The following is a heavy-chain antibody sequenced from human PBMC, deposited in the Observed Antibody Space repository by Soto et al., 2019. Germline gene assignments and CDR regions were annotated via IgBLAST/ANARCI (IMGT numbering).Heavy chain of an antibody. CDR3: ARESPGAGHFDY. V-gene: IGHV4-59*01. Sequence: QVQLQESGPGLVKPSETLSLTCTVSGGSLSSYYWMWIRQLPGKGLEWMGYIHYSGGTNYNPSLQRRVTMSVDQPKNQFSLKLSPVTAADTAVYYCARESPGAGHFDYWGQGTLVTVSS. J-gene: IGHJ4*02. CDR1: GGSLSSYY. CDR2: IHYSGGT. D-gene: IGHD6-13*01.